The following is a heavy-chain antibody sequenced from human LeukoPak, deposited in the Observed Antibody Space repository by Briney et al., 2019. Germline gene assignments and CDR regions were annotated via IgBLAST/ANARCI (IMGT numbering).Heavy chain of an antibody. Sequence: PGGSLRLSCAASGFTFSSYSMNWVRQAPGKGPEGVSYISSSSSTIYYADSVKGRFTISRDNAKNSLYLQMNSLRAEDTAVYYCARDSLPWDSSYFQHWGQGTLVTVSS. CDR2: ISSSSSTI. J-gene: IGHJ1*01. D-gene: IGHD3-22*01. CDR3: ARDSLPWDSSYFQH. CDR1: GFTFSSYS. V-gene: IGHV3-48*01.